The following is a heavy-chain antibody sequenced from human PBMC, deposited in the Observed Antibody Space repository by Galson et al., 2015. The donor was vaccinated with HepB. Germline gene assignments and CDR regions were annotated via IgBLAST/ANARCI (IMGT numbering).Heavy chain of an antibody. CDR2: ISAYNGNT. J-gene: IGHJ6*02. CDR1: GYSFTSYG. V-gene: IGHV1-18*01. CDR3: ARVPQFRSSWYSESLFYGLDV. Sequence: SVKVSCKASGYSFTSYGVSWVRQAPGEGLEWMGWISAYNGNTDYAQKFQGRVTMTTDASTSTAYMELRSLTSDDTAMYYCARVPQFRSSWYSESLFYGLDVWGRGTTVTVSS. D-gene: IGHD6-13*01.